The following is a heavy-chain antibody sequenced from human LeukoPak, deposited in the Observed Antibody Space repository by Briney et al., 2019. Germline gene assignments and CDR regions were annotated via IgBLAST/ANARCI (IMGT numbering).Heavy chain of an antibody. D-gene: IGHD6-19*01. CDR1: GYTFTSYA. J-gene: IGHJ3*02. Sequence: ASVKVSCKASGYTFTSYAMNWVRQAPGQGLEWMGWINTNTGNPTSAQGFTGRFVFSLDTSVSTAYLQISSLKAEDTAVYYCARDSLPAVAGIWRRSNAFDIWGQGTMVTVSS. CDR3: ARDSLPAVAGIWRRSNAFDI. CDR2: INTNTGNP. V-gene: IGHV7-4-1*02.